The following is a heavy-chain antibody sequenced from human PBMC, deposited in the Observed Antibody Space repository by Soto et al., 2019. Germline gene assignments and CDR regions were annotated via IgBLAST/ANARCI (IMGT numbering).Heavy chain of an antibody. CDR2: IIPIFGTA. D-gene: IGHD5-12*01. Sequence: GASVKVSCKASGGTFSSYAISWVRHAPEQGLEWMGGIIPIFGTANYAQKFQGRVTITADESTSTAYMELSSLRSEDTAVYYCARAWEATIRVPLYYYGMDVWGQGTTVTVSS. J-gene: IGHJ6*02. CDR3: ARAWEATIRVPLYYYGMDV. V-gene: IGHV1-69*13. CDR1: GGTFSSYA.